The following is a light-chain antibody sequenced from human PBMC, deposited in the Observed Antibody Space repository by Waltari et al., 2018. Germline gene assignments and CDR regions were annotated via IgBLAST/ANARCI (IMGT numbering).Light chain of an antibody. J-gene: IGKJ2*01. V-gene: IGKV3-11*01. CDR3: HKRLIWPYT. Sequence: EIVLTHSPATLSLSPGARATLSCRASQRVGSYLAWYQQKPGQAPRLLIYDASNRATGIPARFSGSGSGTDFTFTISSLESEDFVVYYCHKRLIWPYTFGQGTKLEIK. CDR1: QRVGSY. CDR2: DAS.